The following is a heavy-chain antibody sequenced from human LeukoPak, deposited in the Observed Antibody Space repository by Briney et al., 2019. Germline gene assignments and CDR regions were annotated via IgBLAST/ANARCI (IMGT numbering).Heavy chain of an antibody. Sequence: GASVKVSCKASGYTFTDSYMDWVRQAPGRGLEWMGWINPNSGDTNYAQKFQGRVTMTRDTSISTAYMELSRLTSDDTAVYYCTRDINWNYGYWGQGTLVTVSS. D-gene: IGHD1-7*01. CDR1: GYTFTDSY. CDR2: INPNSGDT. CDR3: TRDINWNYGY. J-gene: IGHJ4*02. V-gene: IGHV1-2*02.